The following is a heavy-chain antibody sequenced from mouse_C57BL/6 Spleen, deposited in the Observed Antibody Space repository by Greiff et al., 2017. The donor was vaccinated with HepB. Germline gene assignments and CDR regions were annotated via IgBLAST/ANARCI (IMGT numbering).Heavy chain of an antibody. D-gene: IGHD1-1*01. V-gene: IGHV1-69*01. CDR2: IDPSDSYT. CDR1: GYTFTSYW. J-gene: IGHJ4*01. Sequence: VQLQQPGAELVMPGASVKLSCKASGYTFTSYWMHWVKQRPGQGLEWIGEIDPSDSYTNYNQKFKGKSTLTVDKSSSTAYMQLSSLTSEDSAVYYCARQGGSSYSLLMDYWGQGTSVTVSS. CDR3: ARQGGSSYSLLMDY.